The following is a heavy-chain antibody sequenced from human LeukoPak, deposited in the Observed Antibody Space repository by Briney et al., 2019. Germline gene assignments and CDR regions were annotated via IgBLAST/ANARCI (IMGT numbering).Heavy chain of an antibody. D-gene: IGHD3-22*01. CDR1: GGTFSSYA. CDR2: IIPIFGTA. J-gene: IGHJ4*02. CDR3: ARVDGYYDSSPHEDY. V-gene: IGHV1-69*05. Sequence: VASVKVSYKASGGTFSSYAISWVRQAPGQGLEWMGRIIPIFGTANYAQKFQGRVTITTDESTSTAYMELSSLRSEDTAVYYCARVDGYYDSSPHEDYWGQGTLVTVSS.